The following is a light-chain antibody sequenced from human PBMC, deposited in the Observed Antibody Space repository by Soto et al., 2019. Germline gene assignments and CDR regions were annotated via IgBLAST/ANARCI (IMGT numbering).Light chain of an antibody. Sequence: DIQMTQSPSSLSASVGDRVNIPCQASQDMSSDLNWYQQKPGKAPNHLIYDASNLETGVPSRFSGSGAGTDFTFTISSLPPEDVTTYYCQQYDKLPITFGQGTRLAIK. J-gene: IGKJ5*01. CDR1: QDMSSD. CDR2: DAS. CDR3: QQYDKLPIT. V-gene: IGKV1-33*01.